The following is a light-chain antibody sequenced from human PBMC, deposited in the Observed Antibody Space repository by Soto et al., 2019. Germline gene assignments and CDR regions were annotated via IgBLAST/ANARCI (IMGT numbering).Light chain of an antibody. J-gene: IGKJ4*01. CDR2: GAS. CDR3: QHYKA. V-gene: IGKV3-20*01. Sequence: EIVLTQSPGTLSLSPGERVTLSCRASQSVSDSFIAWYQQRPGQAPRLLIYGASQRATGIPDRFSGSGSGTHFTLTINRLEPEDFAVYYCQHYKAFGGGTKVEIK. CDR1: QSVSDSF.